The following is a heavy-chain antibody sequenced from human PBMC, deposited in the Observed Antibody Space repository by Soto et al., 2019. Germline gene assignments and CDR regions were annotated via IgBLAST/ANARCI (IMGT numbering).Heavy chain of an antibody. J-gene: IGHJ6*02. V-gene: IGHV1-3*01. CDR3: AGGGDYDILTGPTDHYYYYGMDV. CDR2: INAGNGNT. CDR1: GYTFTSYA. Sequence: ASVKVSCKASGYTFTSYAMHWVRQAPGQRLEWMGWINAGNGNTKYSQKFQGRVTITRDTSASTAYMELSSLRSEDTAVYYCAGGGDYDILTGPTDHYYYYGMDVWGQGTTVTVSS. D-gene: IGHD3-9*01.